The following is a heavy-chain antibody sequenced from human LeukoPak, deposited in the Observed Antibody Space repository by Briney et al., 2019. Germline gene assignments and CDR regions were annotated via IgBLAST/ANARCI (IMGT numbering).Heavy chain of an antibody. J-gene: IGHJ5*02. Sequence: ASVKVSCKASGYTFTGYYMHWVRQAPGQGLEWMGWINPNSGGTNYAQKFQGRVTMTRDTSISTAYMELSRLRSDDTAVYYCARAVTTNNWFDPWGQGTLVTVSS. CDR2: INPNSGGT. CDR1: GYTFTGYY. CDR3: ARAVTTNNWFDP. V-gene: IGHV1-2*02. D-gene: IGHD4-17*01.